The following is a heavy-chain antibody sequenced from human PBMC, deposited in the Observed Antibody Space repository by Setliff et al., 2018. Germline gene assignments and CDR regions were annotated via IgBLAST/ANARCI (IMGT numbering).Heavy chain of an antibody. Sequence: ASVKVSCKASGYMFTTYAMSWIRQVPGQGFEWMGWINTNTGNPIYAQGFTGRFVFSLDTPVSTAYLQISSLKSEDSAVYYCARGSRFGTIVYRGDYYMDVWGKGTTVTVSS. D-gene: IGHD3-10*01. CDR3: ARGSRFGTIVYRGDYYMDV. CDR1: GYMFTTYA. CDR2: INTNTGNP. V-gene: IGHV7-4-1*02. J-gene: IGHJ6*03.